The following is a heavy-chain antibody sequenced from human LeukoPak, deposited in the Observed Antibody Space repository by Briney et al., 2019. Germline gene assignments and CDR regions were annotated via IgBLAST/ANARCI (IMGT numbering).Heavy chain of an antibody. CDR1: GFTFSSYA. CDR3: AKSVDSSGWTSGKINY. CDR2: ISGSGGST. D-gene: IGHD6-19*01. V-gene: IGHV3-23*01. J-gene: IGHJ4*02. Sequence: GGSLRLSCAASGFTFSSYAMSWVRQAPGKGLEWVSAISGSGGSTYYADSVKRRFTISRDNSKNTLYLQMNSLRAEDTAVYYCAKSVDSSGWTSGKINYWGQGTLVTVSS.